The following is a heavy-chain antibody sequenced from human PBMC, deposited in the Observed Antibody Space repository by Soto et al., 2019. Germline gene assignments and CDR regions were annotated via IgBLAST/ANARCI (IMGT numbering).Heavy chain of an antibody. CDR3: ARVRPGCSANNCYFDP. CDR2: VHISGHS. CDR1: GGSVRAPDW. V-gene: IGHV4-4*02. Sequence: SETLSLTCTLSGGSVRAPDWWNWVRQSPDKGLEWIAEVHISGHSNYNPSLRSRVSVSIDSSKNQFYLNLNSVTAADTAIYYCARVRPGCSANNCYFDPWGQGTQVTVSS. J-gene: IGHJ5*01. D-gene: IGHD1-1*01.